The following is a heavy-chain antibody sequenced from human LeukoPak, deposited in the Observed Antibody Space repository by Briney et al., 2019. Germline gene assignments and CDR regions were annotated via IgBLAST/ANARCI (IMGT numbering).Heavy chain of an antibody. Sequence: ASVKVSCKASGYTFPSHYMHWVRQAPGQGLAWMGIINPSGGSTSYAQKFQRRVTMTRDMSTSTVYIELSSLRAENTAVYYCARDSAVSTSGYYYMDVWGKGTTVTVSS. CDR1: GYTFPSHY. V-gene: IGHV1-46*01. CDR3: ARDSAVSTSGYYYMDV. D-gene: IGHD4-11*01. J-gene: IGHJ6*03. CDR2: INPSGGST.